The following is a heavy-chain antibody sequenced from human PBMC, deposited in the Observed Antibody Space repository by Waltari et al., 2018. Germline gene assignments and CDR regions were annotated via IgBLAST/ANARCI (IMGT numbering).Heavy chain of an antibody. CDR1: GGSFSGYY. D-gene: IGHD5-18*01. J-gene: IGHJ4*02. Sequence: QVQLQQWGAGLLKPSETLSLTCAVYGGSFSGYYWGWIRQPPGKGLEWIGEINHSGSTNYNPSLKSRVTISVDTSKNQFSLKLSSVTAADTAVYYCARGGRIQLWAFFDYWGQGTLVTVSS. CDR3: ARGGRIQLWAFFDY. V-gene: IGHV4-34*01. CDR2: INHSGST.